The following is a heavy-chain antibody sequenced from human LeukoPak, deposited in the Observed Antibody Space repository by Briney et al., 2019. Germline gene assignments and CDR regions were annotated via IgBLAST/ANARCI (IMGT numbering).Heavy chain of an antibody. V-gene: IGHV3-21*01. CDR3: ARAHNFYGGNSKGAFDI. CDR2: ISGSDNYI. CDR1: GFTFSYYS. Sequence: GGSLRLSCAASGFTFSYYSMSWVRQAPGKGLEWVSCISGSDNYIYYVDSVKGRFTISRDNAKNSLFLQMNSLRAEDTAVYYCARAHNFYGGNSKGAFDIWGQGTMVIVSS. D-gene: IGHD4-23*01. J-gene: IGHJ3*02.